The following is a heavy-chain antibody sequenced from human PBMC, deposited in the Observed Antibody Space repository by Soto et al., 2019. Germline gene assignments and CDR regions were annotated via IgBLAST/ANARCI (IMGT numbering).Heavy chain of an antibody. D-gene: IGHD2-8*01. V-gene: IGHV1-18*01. CDR1: GYTFTSYG. CDR3: ARSNCTNGVCLYSVDY. J-gene: IGHJ4*02. CDR2: ISAYNGNT. Sequence: QVQLVQSGAEVKKPGASVKVSCKASGYTFTSYGISWVRQAPGQGLEWMGWISAYNGNTNYAQKLQGRVTMTTDTSTSTAYMELRSPRADDTAVYYCARSNCTNGVCLYSVDYWGQGTLVTVSS.